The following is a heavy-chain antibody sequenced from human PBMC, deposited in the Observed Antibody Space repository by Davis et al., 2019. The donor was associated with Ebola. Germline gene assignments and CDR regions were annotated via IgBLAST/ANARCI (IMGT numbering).Heavy chain of an antibody. D-gene: IGHD2-15*01. CDR3: ASLKGLLHYYYGMDV. V-gene: IGHV4-34*01. CDR1: GGSFSGYY. J-gene: IGHJ6*02. Sequence: MPSETLSLTCAVHGGSFSGYYWSWIRQPPGKGLEWIGEINHSGSTNYNPSLKSRVTISVDTSKNQFSLKLSSVTAADTAVYYCASLKGLLHYYYGMDVWGQGTTVTVSS. CDR2: INHSGST.